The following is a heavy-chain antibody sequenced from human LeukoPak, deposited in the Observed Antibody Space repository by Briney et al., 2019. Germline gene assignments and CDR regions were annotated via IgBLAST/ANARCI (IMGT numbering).Heavy chain of an antibody. V-gene: IGHV1-8*03. CDR2: MNPNSGNT. CDR3: ARGGDFWSGYSYRTNDY. D-gene: IGHD3-3*01. CDR1: GYTFTSYD. Sequence: ASVKVSCKASGYTFTSYDINWVRQATGQGLEWMGWMNPNSGNTGYAQKFQGRVTITRNTSISTAYMELSSLRSEDTAVYYCARGGDFWSGYSYRTNDYWGQGTLVTVSS. J-gene: IGHJ4*02.